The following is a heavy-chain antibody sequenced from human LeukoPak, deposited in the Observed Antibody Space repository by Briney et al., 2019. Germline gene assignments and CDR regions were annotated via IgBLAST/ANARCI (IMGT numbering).Heavy chain of an antibody. CDR1: GYTFTDTGNY. Sequence: ASVKVSCKTSGYTFTDTGNYMHWVRQAPGQGPEWMGWMNPNSGGTNYAQNFQGRVTMTRDTSIGTAYMELSRLTSEDTAVYYCARGLLRELLGLDYWGQGTLVTVSS. CDR2: MNPNSGGT. D-gene: IGHD3-10*01. V-gene: IGHV1-2*02. J-gene: IGHJ4*02. CDR3: ARGLLRELLGLDY.